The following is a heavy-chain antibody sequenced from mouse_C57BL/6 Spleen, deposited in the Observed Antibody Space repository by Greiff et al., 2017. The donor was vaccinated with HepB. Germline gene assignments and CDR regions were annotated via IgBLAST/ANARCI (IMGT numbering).Heavy chain of an antibody. V-gene: IGHV5-16*01. CDR1: GFTFSDYY. CDR3: ARDGNYGSSYYFDY. D-gene: IGHD1-1*01. CDR2: INYDGSST. Sequence: EVMLVESEGGLVQPGSSMKLSCTASGFTFSDYYMAWVRQVPEKGLEWVANINYDGSSTHYLDSLKSRFIISRDNAKNILYLQMSSLKSEDTATYYCARDGNYGSSYYFDYCGPSTTLSVSS. J-gene: IGHJ2*01.